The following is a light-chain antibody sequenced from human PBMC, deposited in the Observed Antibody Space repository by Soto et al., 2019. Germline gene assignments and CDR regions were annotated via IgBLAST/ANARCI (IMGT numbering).Light chain of an antibody. Sequence: IQLTQSPSSLSASVGDRVTITCWASQGLSSYLAWYQQKPGTAPKLLIYAASTLQSGVPSRFSGSGSGTDFTLTISSLQPEDFATYYCQQLNSYPITFGQGTRLEIK. CDR2: AAS. CDR1: QGLSSY. CDR3: QQLNSYPIT. V-gene: IGKV1-9*01. J-gene: IGKJ5*01.